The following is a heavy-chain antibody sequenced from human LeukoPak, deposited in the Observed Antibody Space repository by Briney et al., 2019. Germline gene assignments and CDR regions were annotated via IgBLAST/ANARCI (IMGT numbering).Heavy chain of an antibody. J-gene: IGHJ4*01. D-gene: IGHD2-21*02. V-gene: IGHV3-48*04. CDR3: ARDRGAYCGGDCYLGFDY. CDR1: GFTFSSYS. Sequence: GGSLRLSCAASGFTFSSYSMNWVRQAPGKGLEWVSYISSSSSTIYYADSVKGRFTISRDNAKKSLYLQMTSLTAEDTAVYYCARDRGAYCGGDCYLGFDYWGRGTLVTVSS. CDR2: ISSSSSTI.